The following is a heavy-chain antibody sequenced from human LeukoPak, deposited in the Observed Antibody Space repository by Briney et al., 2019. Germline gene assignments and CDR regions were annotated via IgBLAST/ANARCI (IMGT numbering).Heavy chain of an antibody. CDR3: ARDQNQWLVALYYYYYGMDV. V-gene: IGHV1-46*01. CDR1: GYTFTSYY. J-gene: IGHJ6*02. D-gene: IGHD6-19*01. Sequence: GASVKVSCKASGYTFTSYYMHWVRQAPGQGLEWMGIINPSGGSTSYAQKFQGRVTMTRDTSTSTVYMELSSLRSEDTAVYYCARDQNQWLVALYYYYYGMDVWGQGTTVTVSS. CDR2: INPSGGST.